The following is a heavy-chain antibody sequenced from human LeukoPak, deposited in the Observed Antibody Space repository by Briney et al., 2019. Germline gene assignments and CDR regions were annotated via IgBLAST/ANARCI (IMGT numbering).Heavy chain of an antibody. D-gene: IGHD3/OR15-3a*01. CDR1: GHTFTSFG. CDR3: ARGRGSRTGFNGDYLDY. V-gene: IGHV1-69*04. CDR2: ITPILGLR. Sequence: SVKVSCKTSGHTFTSFGFSWVRQAPGQGLEWVGRITPILGLRNYAQKFQGRVTITADKSTTTVSMDLTSLTSEDTAVYFCARGRGSRTGFNGDYLDYWGQGTLVTVTS. J-gene: IGHJ4*02.